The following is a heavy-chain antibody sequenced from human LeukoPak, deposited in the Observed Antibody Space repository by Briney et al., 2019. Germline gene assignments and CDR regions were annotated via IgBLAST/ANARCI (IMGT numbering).Heavy chain of an antibody. CDR1: GFTFSWYG. J-gene: IGHJ4*02. V-gene: IGHV3-33*06. CDR2: IWYDGSKK. D-gene: IGHD2-2*01. Sequence: PGGSLRLSCAASGFTFSWYGIHWVRQAPGKGLEWVAVIWYDGSKKYYADSVKGRFTISRDNSKNTLYLQMTSLRAEDTAVYYCAKGGSTVIDYWGQGTLVTVSS. CDR3: AKGGSTVIDY.